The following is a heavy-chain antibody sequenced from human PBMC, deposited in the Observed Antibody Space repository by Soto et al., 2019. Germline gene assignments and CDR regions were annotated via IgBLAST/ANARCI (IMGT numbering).Heavy chain of an antibody. Sequence: QVPLVQSGAEVKKPGSSVKVSCKASRGTFGNYAISWVRQAPGQGLEWVGKAIPVFGIANYAQKFEGRVTITADRFTNTAYMELSSLRSEDTALYYCVRVAVPGIYGEDVWGQGTTVTVSS. J-gene: IGHJ6*02. CDR1: RGTFGNYA. D-gene: IGHD3-10*01. V-gene: IGHV1-69*09. CDR2: AIPVFGIA. CDR3: VRVAVPGIYGEDV.